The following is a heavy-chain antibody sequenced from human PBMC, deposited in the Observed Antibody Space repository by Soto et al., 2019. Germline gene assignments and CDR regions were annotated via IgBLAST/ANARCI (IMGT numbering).Heavy chain of an antibody. CDR2: IIPIFGTA. V-gene: IGHV1-69*13. Sequence: SVKVSCKASGGTFSSYAISWVRQAPGQGLEWMGGIIPIFGTANYAQKFQGRVTITADESTSTAYMELSSLRSEDTAVYYCARDFRMYGDYFDHWGQGTVVTVSS. D-gene: IGHD4-17*01. CDR3: ARDFRMYGDYFDH. CDR1: GGTFSSYA. J-gene: IGHJ4*02.